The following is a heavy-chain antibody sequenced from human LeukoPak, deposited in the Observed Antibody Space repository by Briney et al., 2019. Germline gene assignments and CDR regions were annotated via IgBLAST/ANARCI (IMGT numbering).Heavy chain of an antibody. Sequence: SETLSLTCTVSGYSISSGYYGGWIRQPPGKGLEGIGNIYHSGSTYYNPSLKSRVTISVDTSKNQFSLKLSSVTAADTAVYYCASRYYYDSSGSYPGAFDIWGQGTMVTVSS. V-gene: IGHV4-38-2*02. D-gene: IGHD3-22*01. CDR1: GYSISSGYY. CDR3: ASRYYYDSSGSYPGAFDI. J-gene: IGHJ3*02. CDR2: IYHSGST.